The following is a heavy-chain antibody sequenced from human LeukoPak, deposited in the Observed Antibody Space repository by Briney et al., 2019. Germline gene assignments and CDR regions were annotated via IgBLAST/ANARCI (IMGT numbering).Heavy chain of an antibody. CDR2: IGGSGGST. CDR3: AKENPIDYAGWD. V-gene: IGHV3-23*01. CDR1: GFTFSSYA. Sequence: PGGSLRLSCAASGFTFSSYAMSCVRQAPGRGLEWVSAIGGSGGSTYYADSVKGRFTISRDNSKNTLYLQMNSLRAEDTAVYYCAKENPIDYAGWDWGQGTLVTVSS. D-gene: IGHD4-23*01. J-gene: IGHJ4*02.